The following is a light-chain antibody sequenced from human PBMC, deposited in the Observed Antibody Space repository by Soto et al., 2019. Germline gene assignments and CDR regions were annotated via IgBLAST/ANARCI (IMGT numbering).Light chain of an antibody. V-gene: IGKV3-20*01. CDR3: QQYGSSPFT. J-gene: IGKJ5*01. CDR1: QSVSSN. Sequence: EILLTQSPCTLSLSPGERATLSCRASQSVSSNLAWYQQKPGQAPRLLISDASGRATGIPDRFSGSGSATDFSLTINRLEHEDFAVYFCQQYGSSPFTFGQGTRLEI. CDR2: DAS.